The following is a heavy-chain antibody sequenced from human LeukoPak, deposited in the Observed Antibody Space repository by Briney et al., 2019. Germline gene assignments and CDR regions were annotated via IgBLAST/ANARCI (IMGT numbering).Heavy chain of an antibody. CDR1: GGTFSSYA. CDR3: ASPVPSYDMLTGPLDY. J-gene: IGHJ4*02. CDR2: IIPIFGTA. Sequence: SVKVSCKASGGTFSSYAISWVRQAPGQGREWMGGIIPIFGTANYAQKFQGRVTITADESTSTAYMELSSLRSEDTAVYYCASPVPSYDMLTGPLDYWGQGTLVTVSS. D-gene: IGHD3-9*01. V-gene: IGHV1-69*01.